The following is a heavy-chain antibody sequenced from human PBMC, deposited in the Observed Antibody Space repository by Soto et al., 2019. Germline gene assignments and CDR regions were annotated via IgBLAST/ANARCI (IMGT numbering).Heavy chain of an antibody. CDR3: ARRGGGSSSFFDY. CDR1: GASITSLYYY. D-gene: IGHD6-6*01. Sequence: QLQLQESGPGLVKPSETLSLTCTVSGASITSLYYYWGWIRQPPGKGLEWIGSSYHSGSPYYAPSLMRRVAMAVDTSKNQCSLKLNSVTAADTAVYYGARRGGGSSSFFDYWGQGTLVTVSS. J-gene: IGHJ4*02. CDR2: SYHSGSP. V-gene: IGHV4-39*01.